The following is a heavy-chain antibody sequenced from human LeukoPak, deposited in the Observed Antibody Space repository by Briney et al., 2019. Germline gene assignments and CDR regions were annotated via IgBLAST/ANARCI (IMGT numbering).Heavy chain of an antibody. V-gene: IGHV4-4*07. CDR2: TYSSGNT. D-gene: IGHD4-17*01. J-gene: IGHJ4*02. CDR1: GASITSYY. Sequence: PSDTLSLTCTVSGASITSYYWTWIRQPAGKGLEWIGRTYSSGNTNYNPSLKSRVTISVDTSKNQFSLRLTSVTAADTAVYYCAREGRQDYVYFDCWGQGTLVTVSS. CDR3: AREGRQDYVYFDC.